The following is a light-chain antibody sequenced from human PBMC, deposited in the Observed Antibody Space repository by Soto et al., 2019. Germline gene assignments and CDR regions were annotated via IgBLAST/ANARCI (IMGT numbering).Light chain of an antibody. Sequence: EVVLTQSPGTLSLSPGERATLSCRASQNVYINSLAWYQQRPGQTPRLLIYGASTRAAAIPDGFSGSGSGADFALSIDGLEPEDFAIYYCQQYGDSPLTFGPGTRVD. J-gene: IGKJ3*01. CDR1: QNVYINS. CDR2: GAS. V-gene: IGKV3-20*01. CDR3: QQYGDSPLT.